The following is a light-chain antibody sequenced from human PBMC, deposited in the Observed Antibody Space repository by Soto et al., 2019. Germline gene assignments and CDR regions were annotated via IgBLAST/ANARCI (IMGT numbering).Light chain of an antibody. CDR1: QSVDSSY. J-gene: IGKJ5*01. Sequence: EIVLTQSPGTLSLSPGERATISCRASQSVDSSYLAWYQQKPGQAPRLLIYDASARATGIPDRFSGSGSGTDFTLTISRLEPEDFAVYYCQQYGSSPIPFGQGTRLEIK. CDR3: QQYGSSPIP. V-gene: IGKV3-20*01. CDR2: DAS.